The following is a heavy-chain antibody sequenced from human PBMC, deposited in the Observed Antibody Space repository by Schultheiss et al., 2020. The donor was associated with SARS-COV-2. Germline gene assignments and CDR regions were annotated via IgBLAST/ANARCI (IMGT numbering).Heavy chain of an antibody. J-gene: IGHJ6*02. CDR1: GFTFSSYA. V-gene: IGHV3-66*01. CDR2: IYSGGST. D-gene: IGHD4-17*01. Sequence: GGSLRLSCAVSGFTFSSYAMHWVRQAPGKGLEWVSVIYSGGSTYYADSVKGRFTISRDNSKNTLYLQMNSLRAEDTAVYYCNTVTSNYYYYGMDVWGQGTTVTVSS. CDR3: NTVTSNYYYYGMDV.